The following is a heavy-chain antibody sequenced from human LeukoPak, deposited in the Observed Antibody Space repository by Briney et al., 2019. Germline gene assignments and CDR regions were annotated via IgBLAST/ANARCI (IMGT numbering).Heavy chain of an antibody. CDR3: ARHYYDSSGYSRFDY. CDR1: GYTFTGYY. Sequence: ASVKVSCKASGYTFTGYYMHWVRQAPGQGLEWMGWINPNSGGTNYAQKFQGRVTMTRDTSISTAYTELSRLRSDDTAVYYCARHYYDSSGYSRFDYWGQGTLVTVSS. V-gene: IGHV1-2*02. CDR2: INPNSGGT. D-gene: IGHD3-22*01. J-gene: IGHJ4*02.